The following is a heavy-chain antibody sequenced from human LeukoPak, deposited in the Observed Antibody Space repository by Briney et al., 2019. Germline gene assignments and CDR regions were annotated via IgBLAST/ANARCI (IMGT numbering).Heavy chain of an antibody. CDR3: AKAIDSRGHWYERGADY. D-gene: IGHD2-21*02. J-gene: IGHJ4*02. CDR1: GFAFRDYA. Sequence: PGGSLTLSCAASGFAFRDYAMSWVRQVTGEALEWVATVSGDGSQTYDSVSLKGRFTISRDNFDNTVYLRMSGLRAEDTAIYYCAKAIDSRGHWYERGADYWGQGTPVTVSS. CDR2: VSGDGSQT. V-gene: IGHV3-23*01.